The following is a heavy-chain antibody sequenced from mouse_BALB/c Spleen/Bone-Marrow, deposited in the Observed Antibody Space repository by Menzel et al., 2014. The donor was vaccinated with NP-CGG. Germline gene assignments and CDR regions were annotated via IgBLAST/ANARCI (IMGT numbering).Heavy chain of an antibody. J-gene: IGHJ3*01. D-gene: IGHD1-3*01. V-gene: IGHV1S126*01. Sequence: VKLVESGPQLVRPGASVKISCKASGYSFTSYWMHWVKQRPGQGLEWIGMIDPSDSETKLNQKFKDKATLTVDKSSSTARLQLSSPTSEDSAVYYCARRDNAPFAYWGQGTLVTVSA. CDR3: ARRDNAPFAY. CDR2: IDPSDSET. CDR1: GYSFTSYW.